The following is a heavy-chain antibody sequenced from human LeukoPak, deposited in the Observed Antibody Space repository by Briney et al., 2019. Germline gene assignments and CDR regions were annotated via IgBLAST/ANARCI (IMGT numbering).Heavy chain of an antibody. CDR1: GYIFTSYW. V-gene: IGHV5-51*01. CDR2: IYPGDSNT. CDR3: ARRAVAGYYFDS. J-gene: IGHJ4*02. D-gene: IGHD6-19*01. Sequence: GESLKISCKGSGYIFTSYWIGWVRQMPGKGLEWMGSIYPGDSNTKYSPSFQGQVTISADKSISTAYLQWSSLKASDTAMYYCARRAVAGYYFDSWGQGTLVTVSS.